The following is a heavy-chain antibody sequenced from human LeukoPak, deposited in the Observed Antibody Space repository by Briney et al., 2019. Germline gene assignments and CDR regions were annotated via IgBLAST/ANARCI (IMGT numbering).Heavy chain of an antibody. V-gene: IGHV1-2*02. J-gene: IGHJ4*02. CDR1: GYTFTVYY. Sequence: TSVKVSCKASGYTFTVYYMHWVRQAPGQGLEWMGWINPNSGGTNYAQKFQGRVTMTRDTSISTAYMELSRLRSDDTAVYYCARGYCSGGSCYEIDYWGQGTLVTVSS. D-gene: IGHD2-15*01. CDR3: ARGYCSGGSCYEIDY. CDR2: INPNSGGT.